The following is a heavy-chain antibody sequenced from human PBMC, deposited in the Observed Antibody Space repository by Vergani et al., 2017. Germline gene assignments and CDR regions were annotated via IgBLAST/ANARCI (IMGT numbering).Heavy chain of an antibody. J-gene: IGHJ5*02. V-gene: IGHV1-2*05. CDR2: INPNSGGT. CDR1: GYTFTGYY. D-gene: IGHD3-22*01. Sequence: QVQLVQSGAEVKKPGASVKVSCKASGYTFTGYYMHWVRQAPGQGLEWMGRINPNSGGTNYAQKFQGRVTMNRDESISTAYMELSRLRSDDTVGYYCARGPNPMSDWFDPWGQGTLVTVSS. CDR3: ARGPNPMSDWFDP.